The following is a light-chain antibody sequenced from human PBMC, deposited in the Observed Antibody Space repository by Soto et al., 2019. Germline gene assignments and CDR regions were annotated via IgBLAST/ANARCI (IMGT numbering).Light chain of an antibody. CDR1: QSVSSN. J-gene: IGKJ1*01. CDR3: QQYNNWPPDRT. V-gene: IGKV3-15*01. Sequence: EIVMTQSPATLSVSPGERATLSCRASQSVSSNLAWYQQKPGQAPRLLIYGASTRATGIPARFSGSGSGTEFPPTISSLQSEDFAIYFCQQYNNWPPDRTFGQGTKVEIK. CDR2: GAS.